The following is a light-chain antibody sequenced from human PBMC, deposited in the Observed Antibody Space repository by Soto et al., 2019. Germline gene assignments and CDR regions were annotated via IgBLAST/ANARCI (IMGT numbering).Light chain of an antibody. Sequence: IQVTQSPSSLSASLGDRGTITCRASQSISSYLSWYQQKQGKAPKLLIYGASSLQSGVPSRFSATESGTDFTLTIRNLQPEDFQTYYCQQSYSNPLTFGQGTKVDI. CDR3: QQSYSNPLT. CDR1: QSISSY. J-gene: IGKJ1*01. V-gene: IGKV1-39*01. CDR2: GAS.